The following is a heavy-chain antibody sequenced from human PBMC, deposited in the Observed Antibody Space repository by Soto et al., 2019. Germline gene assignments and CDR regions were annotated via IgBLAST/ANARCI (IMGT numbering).Heavy chain of an antibody. CDR2: IYYSGST. D-gene: IGHD6-13*01. V-gene: IGHV4-59*08. J-gene: IGHJ4*02. Sequence: SETLSLTCTVSGGSISSYYWSWIRQPPGKGLEWIGYIYYSGSTNYNPSLKSRVTISVDTSKNHFSLKLTSVTAADTAVYYCARPGGSGWFYFDSWGQGSQVTVS. CDR1: GGSISSYY. CDR3: ARPGGSGWFYFDS.